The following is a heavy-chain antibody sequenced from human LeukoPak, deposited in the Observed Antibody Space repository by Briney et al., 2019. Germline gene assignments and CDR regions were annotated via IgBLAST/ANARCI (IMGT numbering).Heavy chain of an antibody. Sequence: GGSLRLSCAASGFTFSSYGMHWVRQAPGKGLEWVAFIRYDGSNKYYADSVKGRFTISRDNSKNTLYLQMNSLRAEDTAVYYCAGWLQYHFDYWGQGTLVTVSS. CDR2: IRYDGSNK. D-gene: IGHD5-24*01. V-gene: IGHV3-30*02. CDR1: GFTFSSYG. CDR3: AGWLQYHFDY. J-gene: IGHJ4*02.